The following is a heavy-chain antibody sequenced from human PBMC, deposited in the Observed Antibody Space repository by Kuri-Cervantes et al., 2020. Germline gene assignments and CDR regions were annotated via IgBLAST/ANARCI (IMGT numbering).Heavy chain of an antibody. CDR3: ARDTNYCSSTSCPWDAFDI. V-gene: IGHV3-7*01. Sequence: GGSLRLSCAASGFTFSSYSMSWVRQAPGKGLEWVANIKQDGSEKYYVDSVKGRFTISRDNAKNSLYLQMNSLRAEDTAVYYCARDTNYCSSTSCPWDAFDIWGQGTMVTVSS. D-gene: IGHD2-2*01. CDR2: IKQDGSEK. CDR1: GFTFSSYS. J-gene: IGHJ3*02.